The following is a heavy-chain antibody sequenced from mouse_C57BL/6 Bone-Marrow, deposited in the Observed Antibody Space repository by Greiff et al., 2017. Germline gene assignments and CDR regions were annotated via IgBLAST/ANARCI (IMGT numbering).Heavy chain of an antibody. J-gene: IGHJ3*01. CDR3: ARSEMTTVVPFAY. CDR1: GYTFTNYW. Sequence: VQLQQSGAELVRPGTSVKMSCKASGYTFTNYWIGWAKQRPGHGLEWIGDIYPGGGYTNYNEKFKGKATLTADKSSSTAYMQFSSLTSEDSAIYYCARSEMTTVVPFAYWGQGTLVTVSA. CDR2: IYPGGGYT. V-gene: IGHV1-63*01. D-gene: IGHD1-1*01.